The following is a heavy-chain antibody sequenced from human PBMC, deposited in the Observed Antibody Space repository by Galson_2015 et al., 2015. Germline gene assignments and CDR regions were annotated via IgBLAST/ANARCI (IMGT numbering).Heavy chain of an antibody. CDR3: ARERWDIVVVRAAHIWFDP. V-gene: IGHV3-7*03. J-gene: IGHJ5*02. Sequence: SLRLSCAASGFTFNSHWMSWVRQAPGKGLEWVANIKLDGTEKHYVDSVKGRFTISRDNANNSLYLQMNSLRAEDTAVYYCARERWDIVVVRAAHIWFDPWGQGTLVTVSS. D-gene: IGHD2-15*01. CDR1: GFTFNSHW. CDR2: IKLDGTEK.